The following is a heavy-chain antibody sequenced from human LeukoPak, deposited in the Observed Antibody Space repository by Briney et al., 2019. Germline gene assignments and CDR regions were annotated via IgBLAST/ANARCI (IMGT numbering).Heavy chain of an antibody. CDR2: IYHRGNT. CDR1: GGSISSGNW. CDR3: ARNGGYYLDH. Sequence: PSGTLSLTCAVSGGSISSGNWWSWARQPPGKGLEWIGEIYHRGNTNYNPSLKSRVTISIDKSKNQFSLRLSSVTAADTAVYYCARNGGYYLDHWGQGILVTVSS. V-gene: IGHV4-4*02. J-gene: IGHJ4*02. D-gene: IGHD3-16*01.